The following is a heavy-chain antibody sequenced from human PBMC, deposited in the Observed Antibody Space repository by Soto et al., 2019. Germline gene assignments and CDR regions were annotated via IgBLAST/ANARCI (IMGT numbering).Heavy chain of an antibody. CDR3: AHRRQYNNTWYCGLDV. V-gene: IGHV2-5*02. J-gene: IGHJ6*02. D-gene: IGHD1-20*01. Sequence: QITLKESGPTLVQPTQTLTLTCTVSGFSLRSTGVGVGWIRQPPGKALEWLAFIYWDDDKRYSPSLESRLTITXXTXKXXVVLTMANMDPVDTATYYCAHRRQYNNTWYCGLDVWGQGTTVTVSS. CDR2: IYWDDDK. CDR1: GFSLRSTGVG.